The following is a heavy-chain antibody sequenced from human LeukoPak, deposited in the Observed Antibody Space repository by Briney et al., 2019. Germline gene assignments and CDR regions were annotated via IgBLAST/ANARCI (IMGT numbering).Heavy chain of an antibody. CDR1: GGSISSGGYY. Sequence: SETLSLTCTVSGGSISSGGYYWSWIRQHPGKGLEWIGYIYHSGSTYYNPSLKSRVTISVDRSKNQFSLKLSSVTAADTAVYYCARERYWYFDLWGRGTLVTVSS. V-gene: IGHV4-30-2*01. CDR3: ARERYWYFDL. J-gene: IGHJ2*01. CDR2: IYHSGST.